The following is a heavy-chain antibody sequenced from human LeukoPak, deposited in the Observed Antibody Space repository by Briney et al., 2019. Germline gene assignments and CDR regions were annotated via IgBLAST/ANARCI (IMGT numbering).Heavy chain of an antibody. CDR2: IYYSGST. V-gene: IGHV4-39*07. J-gene: IGHJ4*02. CDR3: ASSASATVTHYFDY. Sequence: SETLSLTCTVSGGSISSSSYYWGWIRQPPGKGLEWIGSIYYSGSTYYNPSLKSRVTISVDTSKNQFSLKLSSVTAADTAVYYCASSASATVTHYFDYGGQGTLVTVSS. D-gene: IGHD4-11*01. CDR1: GGSISSSSYY.